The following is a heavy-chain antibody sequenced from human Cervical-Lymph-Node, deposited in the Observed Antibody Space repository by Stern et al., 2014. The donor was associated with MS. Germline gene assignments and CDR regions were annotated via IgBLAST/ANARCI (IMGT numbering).Heavy chain of an antibody. D-gene: IGHD2-2*01. CDR2: LSWNGAGI. V-gene: IGHV3-9*01. J-gene: IGHJ6*02. Sequence: EVQLVESGGGLVQPGRSLRLSCAASGFTFGDYAMHWVRQAPGKGLEWVSSLSWNGAGIDYAGSVKGRFTISRDNAKNSLYLQMNSLRPEDTALYYCAKDRAPIVAAALAGMDVWGQGTTVTVSS. CDR1: GFTFGDYA. CDR3: AKDRAPIVAAALAGMDV.